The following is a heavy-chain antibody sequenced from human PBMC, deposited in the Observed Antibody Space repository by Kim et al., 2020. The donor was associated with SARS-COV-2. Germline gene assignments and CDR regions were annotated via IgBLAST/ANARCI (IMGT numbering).Heavy chain of an antibody. CDR3: TTGAPLLYSSGWDDAFDI. V-gene: IGHV3-15*01. D-gene: IGHD6-19*01. J-gene: IGHJ3*02. Sequence: KGRFTISRDDSKNTLYLQMNSLKTEDTAVYYCTTGAPLLYSSGWDDAFDIWGQGTMVTVSS.